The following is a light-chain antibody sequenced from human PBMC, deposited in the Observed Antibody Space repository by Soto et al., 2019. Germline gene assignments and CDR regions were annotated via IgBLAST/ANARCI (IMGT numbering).Light chain of an antibody. V-gene: IGKV1-33*01. CDR1: QDINNY. J-gene: IGKJ1*01. Sequence: DIQLTQSPSSLSASVGDRVTITCQASQDINNYLVWYQQKPGKAPKFLIFDASILETVVPSRFRGSGSGTDFTFTINSLQPEDIATYYCLQYHNLPRTFGQGTKVEIK. CDR3: LQYHNLPRT. CDR2: DAS.